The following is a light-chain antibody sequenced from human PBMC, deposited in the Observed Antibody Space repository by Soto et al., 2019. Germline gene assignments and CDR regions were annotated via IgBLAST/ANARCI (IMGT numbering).Light chain of an antibody. CDR1: SSDVGGYNY. CDR3: SSYTSRV. J-gene: IGLJ2*01. Sequence: QSVLTQPASVSGSPGQSITISCTGTSSDVGGYNYVSWYQQHPGKAPKLMIDEVSNRPSGVSNRFSGSKSGNTASLTISGLQAEDEADYYCSSYTSRVVGGGTKVTVL. V-gene: IGLV2-14*01. CDR2: EVS.